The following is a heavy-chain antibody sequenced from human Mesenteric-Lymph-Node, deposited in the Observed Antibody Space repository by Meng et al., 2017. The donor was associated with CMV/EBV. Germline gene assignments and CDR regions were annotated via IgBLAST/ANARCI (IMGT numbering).Heavy chain of an antibody. CDR3: ARPESGYSSSWLH. V-gene: IGHV5-51*01. CDR1: GYSFITYW. J-gene: IGHJ4*02. Sequence: GESLKISCKGSGYSFITYWIAWVRQVPGKGPEWMGIIYPGDSDTRYSPSFQGHVTISADMSINTAYLQWTSLKTSDSAMYYCARPESGYSSSWLHWGQGTLVTVSS. CDR2: IYPGDSDT. D-gene: IGHD6-13*01.